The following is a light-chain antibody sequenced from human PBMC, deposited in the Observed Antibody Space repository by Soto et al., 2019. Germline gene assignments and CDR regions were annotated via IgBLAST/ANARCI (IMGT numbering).Light chain of an antibody. CDR3: LQHNSYPWT. Sequence: DIQMTQSPSSLSASVGDRVTITCRASQSISSYLNWYQQKPGKAPKLLIYAASSLQSGVPSRFSGSGSGTEFTLTISSLQPEDFATYYCLQHNSYPWTFGQGTKVDTK. V-gene: IGKV1-17*01. CDR1: QSISSY. CDR2: AAS. J-gene: IGKJ1*01.